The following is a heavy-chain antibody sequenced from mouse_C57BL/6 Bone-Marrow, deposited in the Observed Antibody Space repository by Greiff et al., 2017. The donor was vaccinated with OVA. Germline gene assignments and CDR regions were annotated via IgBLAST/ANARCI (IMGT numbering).Heavy chain of an antibody. D-gene: IGHD1-1*01. V-gene: IGHV14-4*01. J-gene: IGHJ1*03. CDR2: IDPENGDT. CDR3: LITDV. CDR1: GFNIKDDY. Sequence: EVKLMESGAELVRPGASVKLSCTASGFNIKDDYMHWVKQRPEQGLEWIGWIDPENGDTEYASKFQGKATITAEPSSNTAYLQLSSLTSEDTAVYYCLITDVWGTGTTVTVSS.